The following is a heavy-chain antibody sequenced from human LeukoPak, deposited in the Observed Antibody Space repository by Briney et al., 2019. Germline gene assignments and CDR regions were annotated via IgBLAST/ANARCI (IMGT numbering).Heavy chain of an antibody. Sequence: GGSLRLSCAASGFIFSNYAMSWVRQAPGKGLEWVANIKQDGSEKYYVDSVKGRFTISRDNAKNSLYLQMNSLRAEDTAVYYCARATLLWGQGTLVTVSS. D-gene: IGHD1-1*01. CDR1: GFIFSNYA. CDR3: ARATLL. V-gene: IGHV3-7*01. J-gene: IGHJ4*02. CDR2: IKQDGSEK.